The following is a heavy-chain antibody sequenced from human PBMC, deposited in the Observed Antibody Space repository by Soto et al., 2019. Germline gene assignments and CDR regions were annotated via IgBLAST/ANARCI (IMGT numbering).Heavy chain of an antibody. D-gene: IGHD4-17*01. Sequence: SETLSLTCTVSGGSISSYYWSWFRQPPGKGLEWIGYIYYSGSTNYNPSLKSRVTISLDTSKNQFSLQLSSVTAADTAVYYCARVGYGDMDYWGQGTLVTVSS. V-gene: IGHV4-59*01. CDR2: IYYSGST. CDR3: ARVGYGDMDY. J-gene: IGHJ4*02. CDR1: GGSISSYY.